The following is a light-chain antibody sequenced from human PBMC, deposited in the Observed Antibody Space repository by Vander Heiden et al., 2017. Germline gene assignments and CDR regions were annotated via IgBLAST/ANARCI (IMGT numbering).Light chain of an antibody. J-gene: IGLJ1*01. CDR1: SLRSYY. Sequence: SSELTQDPAVSVALGQTVRITCQGDSLRSYYASWYQLKPGQAPVLVIYGKNNRPSGIPDRFSGSSSGNTASLTITGAQAEDEADYYCNSRDSSGNHFYVFGTGTKVTVL. CDR2: GKN. V-gene: IGLV3-19*01. CDR3: NSRDSSGNHFYV.